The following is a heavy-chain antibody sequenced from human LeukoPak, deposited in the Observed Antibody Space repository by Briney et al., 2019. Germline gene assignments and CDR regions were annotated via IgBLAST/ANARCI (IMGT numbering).Heavy chain of an antibody. CDR1: GYTFTSYG. Sequence: ASVKVSCKASGYTFTSYGIRWVRQAPGQGLEWMGWISAYNGNTNYAQKLQGRVTMTTDTSTSTAYMELRSLRSDDTAVYYCARDQIVVVPDYYYYYYMDVWGKGTTVTVSS. D-gene: IGHD2-2*01. CDR2: ISAYNGNT. CDR3: ARDQIVVVPDYYYYYYMDV. V-gene: IGHV1-18*01. J-gene: IGHJ6*03.